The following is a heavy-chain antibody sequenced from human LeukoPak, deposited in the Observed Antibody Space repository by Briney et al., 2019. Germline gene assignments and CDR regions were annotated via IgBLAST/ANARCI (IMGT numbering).Heavy chain of an antibody. Sequence: ASVKVSCKASGYTFTSYYMDWVRQAPGQGLEWMGIINPSGGSTSYAQKFQGRVTMTRDTSISTAYMELSRLRSDDTAVYYCARAKIVGATCNASDIWGQGTMVTVSS. J-gene: IGHJ3*02. V-gene: IGHV1-46*01. CDR3: ARAKIVGATCNASDI. D-gene: IGHD1-26*01. CDR2: INPSGGST. CDR1: GYTFTSYY.